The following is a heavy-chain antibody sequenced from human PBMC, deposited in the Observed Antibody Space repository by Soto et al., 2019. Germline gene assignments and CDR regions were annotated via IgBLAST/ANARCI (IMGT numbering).Heavy chain of an antibody. J-gene: IGHJ1*01. Sequence: QITLKESGPTLVKPTQTLTLTCTFSGFSLSTSGVGVGWIRQPPGKALEWLALIYWNDDKRYSPSLKSRLTITKDTSKNQVVRTMTNMDPLDTATYCCAPRSRSGYKGYWGQGTLVTVSS. CDR2: IYWNDDK. D-gene: IGHD3-22*01. CDR1: GFSLSTSGVG. V-gene: IGHV2-5*01. CDR3: APRSRSGYKGY.